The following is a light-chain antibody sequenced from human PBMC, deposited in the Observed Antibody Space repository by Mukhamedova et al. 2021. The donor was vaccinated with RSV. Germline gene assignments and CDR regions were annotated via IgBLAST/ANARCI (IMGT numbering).Light chain of an antibody. CDR3: QKYSSAPFT. J-gene: IGKJ3*01. CDR2: AAS. Sequence: WYQRRVHGKSPKLLIYAASTLQSGVPSRFSGSGSGTDYTLTISSLQPEDVAIYYCQKYSSAPFTFGPGTKVYIK. V-gene: IGKV1-27*01.